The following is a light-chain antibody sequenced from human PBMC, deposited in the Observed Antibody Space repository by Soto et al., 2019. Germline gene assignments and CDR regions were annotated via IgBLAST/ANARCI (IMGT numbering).Light chain of an antibody. CDR2: IND. CDR3: AAWDDSLKGPV. CDR1: SSNIGRNS. J-gene: IGLJ2*01. Sequence: QSVLTQPPSASGTPGQRVTISCYGSSSNIGRNSVNWYQQFPGTAPKLLMFINDRRPSGVPDRVSGSKSGTSASLAISGLQSDDEAVYYCAAWDDSLKGPVFGGGTKLTVL. V-gene: IGLV1-44*01.